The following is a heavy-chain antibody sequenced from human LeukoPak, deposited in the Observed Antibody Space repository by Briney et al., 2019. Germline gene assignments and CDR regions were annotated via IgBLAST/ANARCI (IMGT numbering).Heavy chain of an antibody. CDR2: ISYDGSNK. Sequence: GRSLRLSCAASGFTFSSYGMHWVRQAPGKGLEWVAVISYDGSNKYYADSVKGRFTISRDNSKNTLYLQMNSLRAEDTAVYYCAKLEMATDYWGQGTLVTVSS. D-gene: IGHD5-24*01. CDR3: AKLEMATDY. CDR1: GFTFSSYG. J-gene: IGHJ4*02. V-gene: IGHV3-30*18.